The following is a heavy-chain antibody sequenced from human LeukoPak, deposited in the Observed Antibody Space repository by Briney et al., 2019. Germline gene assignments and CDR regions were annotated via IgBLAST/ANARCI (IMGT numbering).Heavy chain of an antibody. Sequence: SETLSLTCTVSGGSISSSSYCWGWIRQPPGKGLEWIGYMYYSGSTNYNPSLKSRVTISLDTPKNQFSLRLNSVTAADTAVYYCARGVAGYGPYDYWGQGTLVTVSS. J-gene: IGHJ4*02. CDR1: GGSISSSSYC. D-gene: IGHD5-12*01. CDR2: MYYSGST. V-gene: IGHV4-61*05. CDR3: ARGVAGYGPYDY.